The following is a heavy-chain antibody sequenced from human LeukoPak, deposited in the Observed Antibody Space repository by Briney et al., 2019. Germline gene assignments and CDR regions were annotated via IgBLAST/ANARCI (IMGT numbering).Heavy chain of an antibody. Sequence: GGSLRLSCAASGFTFSDYYMSWIRQAPGKGLEWVSYISSSGSTIYYADSVKGRFTISRDNSKNTLYLQMNSLRAEDTAVYYCARDPDYSNYYYFDYWGQGTLVTVSS. D-gene: IGHD4-11*01. CDR1: GFTFSDYY. CDR2: ISSSGSTI. V-gene: IGHV3-11*04. CDR3: ARDPDYSNYYYFDY. J-gene: IGHJ4*02.